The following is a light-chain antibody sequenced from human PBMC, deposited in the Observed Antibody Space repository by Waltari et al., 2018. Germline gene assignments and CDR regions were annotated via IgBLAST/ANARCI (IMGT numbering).Light chain of an antibody. Sequence: DIQLTQSPSSLSASVGDTVTISCRESGPLTSFMHWYQHRPGTAPRLLIYSASALKTGVPSRLSGTGYGTDFTLIISSLQPDDSATYYCQQSRTAPITFGHGTRVEI. V-gene: IGKV1-39*01. CDR1: GPLTSF. CDR3: QQSRTAPIT. CDR2: SAS. J-gene: IGKJ5*01.